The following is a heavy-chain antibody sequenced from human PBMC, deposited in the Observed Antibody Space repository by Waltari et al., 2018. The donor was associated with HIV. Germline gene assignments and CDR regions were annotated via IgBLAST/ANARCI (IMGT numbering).Heavy chain of an antibody. CDR3: AREGWEHFDY. CDR2: INDYNDDT. V-gene: IGHV1-18*01. CDR1: GFDFYTYG. J-gene: IGHJ4*02. D-gene: IGHD1-1*01. Sequence: QIQLLQSGAEVKKPGASVRVSCKTSGFDFYTYGFNWVRQAPGQGLEWVGWINDYNDDTRYAQSLQGRLTLTRDTSTATGYMELKSLRSDDTAVYYCAREGWEHFDYWGQGSLVTVSS.